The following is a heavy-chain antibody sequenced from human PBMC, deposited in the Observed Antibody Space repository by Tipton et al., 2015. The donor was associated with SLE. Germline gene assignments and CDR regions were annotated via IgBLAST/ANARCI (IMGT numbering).Heavy chain of an antibody. CDR2: KSYDGSNE. D-gene: IGHD3-22*01. Sequence: SLRLSCAASGLTFSNYGMHWVRQTPDKGLEWVAVKSYDGSNEYHADSVTGRFTISRDTSKNTLYLQMNSLRAEDTAVYYCASSNYYDSSGYYNNWGEGTLVTVSS. CDR3: ASSNYYDSSGYYNN. J-gene: IGHJ4*02. V-gene: IGHV3-30*19. CDR1: GLTFSNYG.